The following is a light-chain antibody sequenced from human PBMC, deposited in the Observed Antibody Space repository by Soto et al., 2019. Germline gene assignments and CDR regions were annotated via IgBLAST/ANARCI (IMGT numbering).Light chain of an antibody. J-gene: IGKJ1*01. CDR3: QQYHDYWT. Sequence: DIQMTQSPSTLSASIGDRVTITCRASQSISGWLAWYQQKPGKAPKLLISDVSSLESGVPSRFSGSGSGTEFTLTISSLLPDDFAVYYCQQYHDYWTFGPGTKVEVK. CDR1: QSISGW. V-gene: IGKV1-5*01. CDR2: DVS.